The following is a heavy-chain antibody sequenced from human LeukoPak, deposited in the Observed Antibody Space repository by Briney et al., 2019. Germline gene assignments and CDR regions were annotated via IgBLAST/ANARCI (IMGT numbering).Heavy chain of an antibody. J-gene: IGHJ4*02. CDR1: GYSISSGNY. D-gene: IGHD3-10*01. CDR3: AGQYLYYYGSGSSQSTFDY. V-gene: IGHV4-4*07. CDR2: IYTSGST. Sequence: ASETLSLTCTVSGYSISSGNYWGWIRQPAGKGLEWIGRIYTSGSTNYNPSLKSRVTMSVDTSKNQFSLKLSSVTAADTAMYYCAGQYLYYYGSGSSQSTFDYWGQGTLVTVSS.